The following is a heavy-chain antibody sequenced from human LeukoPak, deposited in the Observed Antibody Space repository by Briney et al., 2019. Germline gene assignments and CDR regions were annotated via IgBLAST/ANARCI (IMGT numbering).Heavy chain of an antibody. CDR3: ARNSPRCSGECSSY. J-gene: IGHJ4*02. CDR1: GFTFSGYP. Sequence: PGGSLRLSCAASGFTFSGYPIHWVRQAPGKGLEWVAVISYDGSNKYYADSVKGRFTISRDNSKNSLYLQMNSLSADDTAVYYCARNSPRCSGECSSYWGQGTLVTVSS. D-gene: IGHD2-21*01. V-gene: IGHV3-30-3*01. CDR2: ISYDGSNK.